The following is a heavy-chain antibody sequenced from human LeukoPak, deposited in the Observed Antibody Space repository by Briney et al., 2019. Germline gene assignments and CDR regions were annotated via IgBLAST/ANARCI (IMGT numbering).Heavy chain of an antibody. Sequence: SETLSLTCTVSGGSISGSYWSWIRQPPGKGLECIGHIYSSGYSSYNPPLKSQVTMSVDTSKKHFSLKVTSVTAADTAMYYCAGNDYGTYDFDYWGQGTLVTVSS. CDR3: AGNDYGTYDFDY. CDR2: IYSSGYS. J-gene: IGHJ4*02. V-gene: IGHV4-4*08. D-gene: IGHD4-11*01. CDR1: GGSISGSY.